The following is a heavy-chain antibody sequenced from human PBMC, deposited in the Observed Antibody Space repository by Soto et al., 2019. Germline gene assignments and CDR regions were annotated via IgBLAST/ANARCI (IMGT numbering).Heavy chain of an antibody. J-gene: IGHJ4*02. D-gene: IGHD1-7*01. CDR1: GFTFSGYG. V-gene: IGHV3-23*01. CDR2: SSATGSGR. Sequence: GGSLRLSCAASGFTFSGYGMTWVRQSPGKGLEWVSFSSATGSGRYYADSVKGRFTISRDNSKNTLYLQMSSLRADDTAVYYCAKDRRAGGNYGFYSDFWGQGALVTVSS. CDR3: AKDRRAGGNYGFYSDF.